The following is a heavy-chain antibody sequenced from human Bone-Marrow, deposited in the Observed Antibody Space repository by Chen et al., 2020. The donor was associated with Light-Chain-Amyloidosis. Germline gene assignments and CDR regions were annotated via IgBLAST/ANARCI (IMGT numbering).Heavy chain of an antibody. CDR2: IYPDDSDA. J-gene: IGHJ4*02. Sequence: EVQLEQSGPEVKKPWESLKISCKGSGYTFPNYWIGWVRQMPGKGLEWMGVIYPDDSDARYSPSFEGQVTISADKSITTAYLQWRSLKASDTAMYYCARRRDGYNFDYWGQGTPVTVSS. CDR3: ARRRDGYNFDY. V-gene: IGHV5-51*01. CDR1: GYTFPNYW. D-gene: IGHD5-12*01.